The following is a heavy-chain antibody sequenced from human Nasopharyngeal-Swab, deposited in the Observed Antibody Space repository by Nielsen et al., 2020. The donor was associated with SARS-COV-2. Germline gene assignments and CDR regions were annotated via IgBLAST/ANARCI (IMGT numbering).Heavy chain of an antibody. CDR3: ARDQKGEGCSGGSCYSHYYYGMDV. J-gene: IGHJ6*02. CDR1: GFTFSSYW. V-gene: IGHV3-7*01. Sequence: ESLKISCAASGFTFSSYWMSWVRQAPGKGLEWVANIKQDGSEKYYVDSVKGRFTISRDNAKNSLYLQMNSLRAEDTAVYYCARDQKGEGCSGGSCYSHYYYGMDVWGQGTTVTVSS. D-gene: IGHD2-15*01. CDR2: IKQDGSEK.